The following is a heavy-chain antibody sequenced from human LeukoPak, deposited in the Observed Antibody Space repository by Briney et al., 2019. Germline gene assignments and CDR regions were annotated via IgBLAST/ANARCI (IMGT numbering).Heavy chain of an antibody. J-gene: IGHJ4*02. Sequence: ASVKVSCKASGYTFTSYYMHWVRQAPGQGLERMGIINPSGGSTSYAQKFQGRVTMTRDTSTSTVYMELSSLRSEDTAVYYCARVISDSSGWYGPTDYWGQGTLVTVSS. CDR2: INPSGGST. V-gene: IGHV1-46*01. D-gene: IGHD6-19*01. CDR1: GYTFTSYY. CDR3: ARVISDSSGWYGPTDY.